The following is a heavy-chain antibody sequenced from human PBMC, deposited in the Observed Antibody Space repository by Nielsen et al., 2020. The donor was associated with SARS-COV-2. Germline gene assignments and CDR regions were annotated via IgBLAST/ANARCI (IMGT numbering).Heavy chain of an antibody. V-gene: IGHV3-33*01. J-gene: IGHJ4*02. CDR1: GFTFSTYG. Sequence: GSLRPSCAASGFTFSTYGMHWVRQAPGKGLEWLAVIWYDGSEIYYADSVNGRFTISRDTSKNTLYLQMNSLRVEDTAVYYCTRAPYSSGDFDFWGQGTLVTVSS. D-gene: IGHD6-25*01. CDR3: TRAPYSSGDFDF. CDR2: IWYDGSEI.